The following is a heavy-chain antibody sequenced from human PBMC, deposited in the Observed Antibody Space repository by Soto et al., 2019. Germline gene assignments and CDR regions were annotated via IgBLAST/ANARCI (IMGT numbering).Heavy chain of an antibody. CDR1: GFTFSSYS. Sequence: PGGSLRLSCAASGFTFSSYSMNWVRQAPGKGLEWVSYISSSSSTIYYADSVKGRFTISRDNAKNSLYLQMNSLRAEDTAVYYCASPSIHTVTLNQRIPTRNYYFDYWGQGTLVTVSS. J-gene: IGHJ4*02. CDR3: ASPSIHTVTLNQRIPTRNYYFDY. D-gene: IGHD4-17*01. CDR2: ISSSSSTI. V-gene: IGHV3-48*01.